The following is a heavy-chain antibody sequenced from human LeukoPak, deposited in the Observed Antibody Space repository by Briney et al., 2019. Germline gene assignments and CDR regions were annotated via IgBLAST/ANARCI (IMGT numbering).Heavy chain of an antibody. D-gene: IGHD3-10*01. V-gene: IGHV3-15*01. CDR1: GFTFSNAW. Sequence: GGSLRLSCAASGFTFSNAWMSWVRQAPGKGLEWVGRIKSKTDGGTTDYAAPVKGRFTISRDDSKNTLYLQTNSLKTEDTAVYYCTGEFATDPGDINWGQGTLVTVSS. CDR2: IKSKTDGGTT. CDR3: TGEFATDPGDIN. J-gene: IGHJ4*02.